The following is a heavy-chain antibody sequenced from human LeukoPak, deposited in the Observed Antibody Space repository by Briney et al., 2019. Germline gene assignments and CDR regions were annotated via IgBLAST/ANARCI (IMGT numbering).Heavy chain of an antibody. J-gene: IGHJ4*02. CDR3: ASIDIVVVVAATPH. V-gene: IGHV1-2*06. Sequence: ASVKVSCKASGYTFTGYYMHWVRQAPGQGLEWMGRITPNSGGTNYAQKFQGRVTMTRDTSISTAYMKLSRLRSDDTAVYYCASIDIVVVVAATPHWGQGTLVTVSS. CDR2: ITPNSGGT. CDR1: GYTFTGYY. D-gene: IGHD2-15*01.